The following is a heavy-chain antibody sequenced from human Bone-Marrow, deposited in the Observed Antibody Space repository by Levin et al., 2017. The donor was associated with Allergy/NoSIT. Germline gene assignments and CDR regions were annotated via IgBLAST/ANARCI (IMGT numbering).Heavy chain of an antibody. CDR3: ASLFSGSSNYFDY. D-gene: IGHD1-26*01. CDR2: IYHSGDT. Sequence: PSETLSLICTVSGGSISSSGYSWNWIRQPPGKDLEWIGYIYHSGDTYYNPSLKSRLTMSVDRSKNQFSLNLSSVTAADTAVYYCASLFSGSSNYFDYWGQGTQVAVSS. V-gene: IGHV4-30-2*01. J-gene: IGHJ4*02. CDR1: GGSISSSGYS.